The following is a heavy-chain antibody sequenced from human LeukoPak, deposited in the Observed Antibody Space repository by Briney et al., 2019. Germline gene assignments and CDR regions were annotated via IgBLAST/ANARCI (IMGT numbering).Heavy chain of an antibody. J-gene: IGHJ6*02. V-gene: IGHV4-34*01. CDR2: INHSGST. D-gene: IGHD4-17*01. CDR3: ARDNYGDYYYGMDV. Sequence: SETLSLTRAVYGGSFSGYYWSWIRQPPGKGLEWIGEINHSGSTNYNPSLKSRVTISVDRSKNQFSLKLSSVTAADTAVYYCARDNYGDYYYGMDVWGQGTTVTVSS. CDR1: GGSFSGYY.